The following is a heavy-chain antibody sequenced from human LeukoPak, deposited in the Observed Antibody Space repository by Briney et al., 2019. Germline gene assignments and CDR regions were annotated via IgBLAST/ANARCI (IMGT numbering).Heavy chain of an antibody. J-gene: IGHJ6*02. Sequence: PGGSLRLSCAASGFTFSSYAMSWVRQAPGKGLEWVSSISSSSSYIYYADSVKGRFTISRDNAKNSLYLQMNSLRAEDTAVYYCARDGPHYGMDVWGQGTTVTVSS. V-gene: IGHV3-21*01. CDR2: ISSSSSYI. CDR3: ARDGPHYGMDV. CDR1: GFTFSSYA.